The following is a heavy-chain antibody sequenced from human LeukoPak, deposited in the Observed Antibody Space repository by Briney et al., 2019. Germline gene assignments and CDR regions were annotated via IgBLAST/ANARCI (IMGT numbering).Heavy chain of an antibody. V-gene: IGHV4-4*07. CDR1: GVSITSYY. CDR2: IYSSGST. D-gene: IGHD6-13*01. Sequence: SETLSLTCTVSGVSITSYYWSWIRQPAGEGLEWIGRIYSSGSTNYNPSLKSRVTMSVDTSKNQFSLKLSSLTAADTAVYYCARGGQQQLGMLDYWGQGTLVTVSS. J-gene: IGHJ4*02. CDR3: ARGGQQQLGMLDY.